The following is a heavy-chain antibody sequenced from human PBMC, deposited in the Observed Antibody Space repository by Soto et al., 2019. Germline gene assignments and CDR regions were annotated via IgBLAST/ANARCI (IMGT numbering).Heavy chain of an antibody. Sequence: SETLSLTCTVSGDSISSSSSYYWGWIRQPPGKGLEWTANMYYSGSTYYNPSLKSRVTISLEMSKNQVSLKLSSVTAADTAVYYCARIKIVGILTYYMDVWGKGTTVTVSS. D-gene: IGHD3-3*01. J-gene: IGHJ6*03. V-gene: IGHV4-39*01. CDR1: GDSISSSSSYY. CDR2: MYYSGST. CDR3: ARIKIVGILTYYMDV.